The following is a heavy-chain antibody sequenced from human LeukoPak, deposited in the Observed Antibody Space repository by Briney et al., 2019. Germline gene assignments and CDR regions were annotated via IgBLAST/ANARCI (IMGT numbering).Heavy chain of an antibody. V-gene: IGHV3-66*01. CDR2: IYSGGSA. Sequence: PGGSLRLSCAASGLTVSSYYMSWVRQAPGKGLDWVSVIYSGGSAYYADSVKGSFTISRDNSKNTLYLQINSLRAEDTAVYYCARDLGRGYSNYWGQGTLVTVSS. CDR3: ARDLGRGYSNY. CDR1: GLTVSSYY. J-gene: IGHJ4*02. D-gene: IGHD3-16*01.